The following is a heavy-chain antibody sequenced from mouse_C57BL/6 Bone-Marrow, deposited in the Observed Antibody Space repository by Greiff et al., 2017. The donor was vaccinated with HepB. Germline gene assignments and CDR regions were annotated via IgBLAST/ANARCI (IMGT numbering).Heavy chain of an antibody. CDR2: IHPNSGST. J-gene: IGHJ1*03. Sequence: QVQLKEPGAELVKPGASVKLSCKASGYTFTSYWMHWVKQRPGQGLELIGMIHPNSGSTNYNEKFKSKATLTVDKSSSTAYMQLSSLTSEDSAVYYCARGGYFDVWGTGTTVTVSS. V-gene: IGHV1-64*01. CDR1: GYTFTSYW. CDR3: ARGGYFDV.